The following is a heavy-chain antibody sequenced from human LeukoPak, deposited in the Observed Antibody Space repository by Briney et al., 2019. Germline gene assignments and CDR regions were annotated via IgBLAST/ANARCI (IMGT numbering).Heavy chain of an antibody. CDR1: GGSVGSGDYY. Sequence: SQTLSLTCTASGGSVGSGDYYWSWIRQPPGKGLEWIGCIYHSGSTYYNPSLKSRVTISLDTPKNQFSLKLSSVTAADTAVYYCARASSGSYSGPTYYYYYMDVWGKGTTVTVSS. J-gene: IGHJ6*03. CDR3: ARASSGSYSGPTYYYYYMDV. D-gene: IGHD1-26*01. V-gene: IGHV4-30-4*08. CDR2: IYHSGST.